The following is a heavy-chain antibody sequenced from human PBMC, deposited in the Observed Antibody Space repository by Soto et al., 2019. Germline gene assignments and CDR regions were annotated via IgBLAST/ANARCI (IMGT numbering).Heavy chain of an antibody. CDR3: ARHRLFYDSGSHSYVPYYFEN. CDR1: GGSFNGYA. D-gene: IGHD1-26*01. V-gene: IGHV1-69*01. Sequence: QVQLVQSGAEVKKPGSSVKVSCKASGGSFNGYAVSWVRQAPGRGLEWMGGLTPISGAATYAKNFQGRVSITAEGSTTTAYLDLTSLTSEDTAIYFCARHRLFYDSGSHSYVPYYFENWGQGTLVSVSS. CDR2: LTPISGAA. J-gene: IGHJ4*02.